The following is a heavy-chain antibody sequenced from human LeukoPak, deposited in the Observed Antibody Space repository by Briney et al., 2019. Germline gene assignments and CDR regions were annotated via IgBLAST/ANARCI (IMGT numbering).Heavy chain of an antibody. CDR1: GFTFSSNG. J-gene: IGHJ4*02. D-gene: IGHD3-10*01. V-gene: IGHV3-23*01. Sequence: GGSLRLSCAASGFTFSSNGMSWVRQAPGKGLEWVSAISGSGGSTYYADSVRGRFTISRDNSKNTLYLQMNSLRAEDTAVYYCAKTTWFGELWFYFDYWGQGTLVTVSS. CDR3: AKTTWFGELWFYFDY. CDR2: ISGSGGST.